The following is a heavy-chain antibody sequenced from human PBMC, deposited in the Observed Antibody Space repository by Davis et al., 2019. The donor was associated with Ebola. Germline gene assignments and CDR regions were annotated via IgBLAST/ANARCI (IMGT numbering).Heavy chain of an antibody. J-gene: IGHJ6*02. CDR1: GFTFSSYW. Sequence: GGSLRLSCAASGFTFSSYWMSWVRQAPGKGLEWVANIKQDGSEKYYVDSVKGRFTISRDNAKNSLYLQMNSLRAEDTAVYYCARALLWFGIYYYYGMDVWGQGTTVTVSS. D-gene: IGHD3-10*01. V-gene: IGHV3-7*01. CDR2: IKQDGSEK. CDR3: ARALLWFGIYYYYGMDV.